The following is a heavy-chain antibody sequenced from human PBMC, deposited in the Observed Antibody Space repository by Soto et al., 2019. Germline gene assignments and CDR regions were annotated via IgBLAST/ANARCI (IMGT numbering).Heavy chain of an antibody. V-gene: IGHV1-69*12. D-gene: IGHD2-15*01. CDR2: IIPIFGTA. J-gene: IGHJ3*02. CDR1: GGTFSSYA. Sequence: QVQLVQSGAEVKKPGSSVKVSCKASGGTFSSYAISWVRQAPGQGLEWMGGIIPIFGTANYAQKFQGRVTMAADESTSTAYMELSSLRSEDTAVYYCGRALVVAATPDAFDIWGQGTMVTVSS. CDR3: GRALVVAATPDAFDI.